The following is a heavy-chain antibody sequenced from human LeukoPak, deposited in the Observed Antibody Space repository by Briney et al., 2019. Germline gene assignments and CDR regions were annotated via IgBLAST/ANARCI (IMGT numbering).Heavy chain of an antibody. J-gene: IGHJ4*02. CDR2: IILIFGTA. D-gene: IGHD1-26*01. Sequence: EASVKVSCKASGGTFSSYAISWVRQAPGQGLEWMGGIILIFGTANYAQKFQGRVTITADESTSTAYMELSSLRSEDTAVYYCARESPIVGNFDYWGQGTLVTVSS. V-gene: IGHV1-69*13. CDR3: ARESPIVGNFDY. CDR1: GGTFSSYA.